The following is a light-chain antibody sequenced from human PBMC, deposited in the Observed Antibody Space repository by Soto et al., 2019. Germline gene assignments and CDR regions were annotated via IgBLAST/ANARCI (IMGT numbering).Light chain of an antibody. CDR2: EVN. Sequence: QSALTQPASVSGSPGQSITISCTGSSSDVGVYNYVSWYQQHPDKAPKLMIYEVNNRPSGVSNRFSGSKSGNTASLTISGLQAEDEAEYYCSSYTSSNTLVFGTGTKVTVL. J-gene: IGLJ1*01. CDR3: SSYTSSNTLV. V-gene: IGLV2-14*01. CDR1: SSDVGVYNY.